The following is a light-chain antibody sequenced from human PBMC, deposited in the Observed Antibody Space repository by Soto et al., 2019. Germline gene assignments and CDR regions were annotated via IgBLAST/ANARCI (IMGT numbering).Light chain of an antibody. CDR2: EVS. Sequence: ALTQPASVSGSPGQSITISCTGTSSDVGGYNYVSWYQQHPGKAPKLMIYEVSNRPLGVSNRFSGSKSGNTASLTISGLQAEDEADYFCSSYTSSSTSYVFGTGTKVTVL. CDR1: SSDVGGYNY. V-gene: IGLV2-14*01. J-gene: IGLJ1*01. CDR3: SSYTSSSTSYV.